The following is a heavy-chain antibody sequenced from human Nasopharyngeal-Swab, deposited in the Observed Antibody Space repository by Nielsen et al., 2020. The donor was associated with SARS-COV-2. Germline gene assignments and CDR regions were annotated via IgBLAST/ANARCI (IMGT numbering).Heavy chain of an antibody. CDR1: GFTFSDYY. Sequence: GESLKISCAASGFTFSDYYMSWIRQAPGKGLEWVSYISSSGSTIYYADSVKGRFTISRENAKNSLYLQMNSLRAEDTAVYYCASLLWFGELPSDYYYYGMDVWGQGTTVTVSS. V-gene: IGHV3-11*04. CDR2: ISSSGSTI. J-gene: IGHJ6*02. CDR3: ASLLWFGELPSDYYYYGMDV. D-gene: IGHD3-10*01.